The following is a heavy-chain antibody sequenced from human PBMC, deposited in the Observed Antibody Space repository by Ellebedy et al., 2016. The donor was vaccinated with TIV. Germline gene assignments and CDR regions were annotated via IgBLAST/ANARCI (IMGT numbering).Heavy chain of an antibody. CDR2: IIPIFGTA. CDR3: ARERELGGPDYGGSKSGYYYYGMDV. V-gene: IGHV1-69*06. CDR1: GGTFSSYG. J-gene: IGHJ6*02. D-gene: IGHD4-23*01. Sequence: ASVKVSCKASGGTFSSYGISWVRQAPGQGLEWMGGIIPIFGTANYAQKFQGRVTITADKSTTKAYMELSSLRSEDTAVYYCARERELGGPDYGGSKSGYYYYGMDVWGQGTTVIVSS.